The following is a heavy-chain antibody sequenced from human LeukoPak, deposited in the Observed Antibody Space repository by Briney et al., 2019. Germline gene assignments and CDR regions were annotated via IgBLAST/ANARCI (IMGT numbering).Heavy chain of an antibody. Sequence: GGSLRLSCRASGFTFGDYVMTWVRQAPGKGLEWVGFIRSKVYGGTTEYAASVKGRFIISRDDSKSIAYLQMNSLKTEDTAVSYCTRDYGGFDYRGQGTLVTVSS. J-gene: IGHJ4*02. CDR2: IRSKVYGGTT. CDR1: GFTFGDYV. V-gene: IGHV3-49*04. CDR3: TRDYGGFDY. D-gene: IGHD4-23*01.